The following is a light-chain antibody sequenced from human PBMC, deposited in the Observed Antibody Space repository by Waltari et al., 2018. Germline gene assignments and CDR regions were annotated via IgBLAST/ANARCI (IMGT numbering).Light chain of an antibody. CDR3: SSYTSSTSVV. J-gene: IGLJ2*01. Sequence: QSALTQPASVSGSPGQSIPIPCPGPSSDVGGYNFVPWYQHHPGKAPKLLIYDVNNRPSGVSDRFSGSKSGNTASLTISGLQAEDEADYYCSSYTSSTSVVFGGGTQLTVL. CDR2: DVN. CDR1: SSDVGGYNF. V-gene: IGLV2-14*03.